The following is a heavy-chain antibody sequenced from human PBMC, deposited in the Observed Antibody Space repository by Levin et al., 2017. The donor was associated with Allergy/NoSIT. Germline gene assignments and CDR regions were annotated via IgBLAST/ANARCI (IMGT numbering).Heavy chain of an antibody. V-gene: IGHV3-30*04. Sequence: GESLKISCAASGFTFSSYAMHWVRQAPGKGLEWVAVISYDGSNKYYADSVKGRFTISRDNSKNTLYLQMNSLRAEDTAVYYCARDLRGWELTVDYYYGMDVWGQGTTVTVSS. D-gene: IGHD1-26*01. CDR3: ARDLRGWELTVDYYYGMDV. J-gene: IGHJ6*02. CDR1: GFTFSSYA. CDR2: ISYDGSNK.